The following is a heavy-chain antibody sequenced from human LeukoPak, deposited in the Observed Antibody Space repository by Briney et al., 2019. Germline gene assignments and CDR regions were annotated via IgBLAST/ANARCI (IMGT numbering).Heavy chain of an antibody. D-gene: IGHD3-22*01. CDR1: GYTFTSYY. V-gene: IGHV1-2*06. CDR2: INPNSGGT. CDR3: ARFYYYDSSGYGY. Sequence: ASVKVSCKASGYTFTSYYIHWVRQAPGQGLEWMGRINPNSGGTNYAQKFQGRVTMTRDTSISTAYMELSRLRSDDTAVYYCARFYYYDSSGYGYWGQGTLVTVSS. J-gene: IGHJ4*02.